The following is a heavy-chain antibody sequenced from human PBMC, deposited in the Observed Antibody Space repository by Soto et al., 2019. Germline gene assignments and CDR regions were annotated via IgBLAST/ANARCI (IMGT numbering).Heavy chain of an antibody. V-gene: IGHV4-34*01. Sequence: QVQLQQWGAGLLKPSETLSLTCAVYGGSFSGYYWSWIRQPPGKGLEWIGEINHSGSTNYNPSLKSRVTISVDTSKNQFSLKLSSVTAADTAVYYFAREGYSSSWYRYWGQGTLVTVST. J-gene: IGHJ4*02. CDR2: INHSGST. CDR1: GGSFSGYY. D-gene: IGHD6-13*01. CDR3: AREGYSSSWYRY.